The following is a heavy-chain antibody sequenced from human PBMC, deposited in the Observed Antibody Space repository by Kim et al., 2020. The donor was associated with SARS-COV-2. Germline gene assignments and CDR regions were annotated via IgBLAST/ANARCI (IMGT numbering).Heavy chain of an antibody. J-gene: IGHJ6*01. Sequence: SETLSLTCTVSVGSISISSYFWGWIRQPPGNGREWLPTRSYGGSTYSNPSLKSPGTISVETSKNQFSLRLNSMTAANSAVYYCARRSQAVSSVCGYRMD. V-gene: IGHV4-39*01. CDR1: VGSISISSYF. D-gene: IGHD2-8*01. CDR2: RSYGGST. CDR3: ARRSQAVSSVCGYRMD.